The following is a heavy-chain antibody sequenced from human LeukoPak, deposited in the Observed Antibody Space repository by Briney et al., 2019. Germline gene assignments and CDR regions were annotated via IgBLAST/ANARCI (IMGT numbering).Heavy chain of an antibody. D-gene: IGHD4-17*01. CDR2: FDPEDGET. CDR1: GYTLTELS. CDR3: AREGITVTTWPRGDFDY. Sequence: ASVKVSCKVSGYTLTELSMHWVRQAPGKGLEGMGGFDPEDGETIYAQKFQGRVTMTEDTSTDTAYMELSSLRSEDTAVYYCAREGITVTTWPRGDFDYWGQGTLVTVSS. J-gene: IGHJ4*02. V-gene: IGHV1-24*01.